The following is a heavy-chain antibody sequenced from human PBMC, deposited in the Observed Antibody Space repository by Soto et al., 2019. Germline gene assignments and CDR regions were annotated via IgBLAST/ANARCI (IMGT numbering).Heavy chain of an antibody. CDR3: ARGLIVVVPAAILGALMDV. CDR1: GGCFSGYY. D-gene: IGHD2-2*01. V-gene: IGHV4-34*01. CDR2: INHSGST. Sequence: SETLSLTCAVYGGCFSGYYWSWIRQPPGKGLEWIGEINHSGSTNYNPSLKSRVTISVDTSKNQFSLKLSSVTAADTAVYYCARGLIVVVPAAILGALMDVWGKGTTVPVSS. J-gene: IGHJ6*03.